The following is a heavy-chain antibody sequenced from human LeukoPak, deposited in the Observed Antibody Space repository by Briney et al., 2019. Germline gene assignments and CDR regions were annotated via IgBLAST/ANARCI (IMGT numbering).Heavy chain of an antibody. CDR3: ARDLGGYEHHDAFDI. Sequence: PGGSLRLSCAASGFTFSSYAMSWVRQAPGKGLEWVSAISGSGGSTYYADSVKGRFTISRDNSKNTLYLQMNSLRAEDTAVYYCARDLGGYEHHDAFDIWGQGTMVTVSS. V-gene: IGHV3-23*01. D-gene: IGHD5-12*01. J-gene: IGHJ3*02. CDR1: GFTFSSYA. CDR2: ISGSGGST.